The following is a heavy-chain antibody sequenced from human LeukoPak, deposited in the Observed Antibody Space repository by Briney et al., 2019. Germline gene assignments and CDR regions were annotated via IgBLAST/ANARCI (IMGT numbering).Heavy chain of an antibody. CDR2: IYYSGST. CDR1: GGSISSGGYY. CDR3: ARGFAHYYGSGSYLDY. Sequence: PSQTLSLTCTVSGGSISSGGYYWSWIRQHPGKGLEWIGYIYYSGSTYYNPSLKSRVTISVDTSKNQFSLKLSSVTAADTAVYYCARGFAHYYGSGSYLDYWGQGTLVTVSS. J-gene: IGHJ4*02. V-gene: IGHV4-31*03. D-gene: IGHD3-10*01.